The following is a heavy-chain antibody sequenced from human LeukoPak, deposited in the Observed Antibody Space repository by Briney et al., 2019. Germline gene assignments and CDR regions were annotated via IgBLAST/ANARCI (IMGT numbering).Heavy chain of an antibody. CDR2: INHSGST. CDR3: ARGVISRFDY. D-gene: IGHD3-16*02. Sequence: SETQSLTCAVYGGSFSGYYWSWIRQPPGKGLEWIGEINHSGSTNYNPSLKSRVTISVDTSKNQFSLKLSSVTAADTAVYYCARGVISRFDYWGQGTLVTVSS. V-gene: IGHV4-34*01. CDR1: GGSFSGYY. J-gene: IGHJ4*02.